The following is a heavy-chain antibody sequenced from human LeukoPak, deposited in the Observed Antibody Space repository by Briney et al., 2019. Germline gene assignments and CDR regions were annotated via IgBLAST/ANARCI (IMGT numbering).Heavy chain of an antibody. J-gene: IGHJ3*02. D-gene: IGHD1-26*01. CDR2: INTDGSST. V-gene: IGHV3-74*01. CDR3: ASERGIVGATGDDAFDI. CDR1: GFTFSSYW. Sequence: GGSLRLSCAASGFTFSSYWMHWVRHAPGKGLVWVSRINTDGSSTSYADSVKGRFTISRDNAKNTLYLQMNSLRAEDTAVYYCASERGIVGATGDDAFDIWGQGTMVTVSS.